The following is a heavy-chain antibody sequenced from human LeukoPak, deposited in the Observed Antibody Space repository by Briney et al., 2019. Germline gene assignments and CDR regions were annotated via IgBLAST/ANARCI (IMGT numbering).Heavy chain of an antibody. CDR3: ARAGTTGTTYYGMDV. J-gene: IGHJ6*04. Sequence: SVKVSCKASGGTFSSYAISWVRQAPGQGLEWMGGIIPIFGTANYAQKFQGRVTITADKSTSTAYMELSSPRSEDTAVYYCARAGTTGTTYYGMDVWGNGTTVTVSS. CDR1: GGTFSSYA. CDR2: IIPIFGTA. V-gene: IGHV1-69*06. D-gene: IGHD1-1*01.